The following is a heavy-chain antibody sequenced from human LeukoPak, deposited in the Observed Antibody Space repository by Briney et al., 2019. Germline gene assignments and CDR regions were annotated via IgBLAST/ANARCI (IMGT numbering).Heavy chain of an antibody. J-gene: IGHJ4*02. D-gene: IGHD3-9*01. CDR2: INHSGST. V-gene: IGHV4-34*01. CDR1: GGSFSGYY. Sequence: SETLSLTCAVYGGSFSGYYWSWIRQPPGKGLEWIGEINHSGSTNYNPSLKSRVTIPVDTSKNQFSLKLSSVTAADTAVYYCARGSYDILTGYYNPFDYWGQGILVTVSS. CDR3: ARGSYDILTGYYNPFDY.